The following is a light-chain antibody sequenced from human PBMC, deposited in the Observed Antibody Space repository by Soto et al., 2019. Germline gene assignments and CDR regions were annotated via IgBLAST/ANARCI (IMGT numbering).Light chain of an antibody. Sequence: EIVLTQSPGTLSLSPGERATLSCRASQSVSSSYLAWYQQKPGQAPRLLIYGESSRATGIPDRFSGSGSGTDFTLTISRLEPEDFAVYYCQQYGSPLTFGGGTKVDIK. J-gene: IGKJ4*01. CDR3: QQYGSPLT. CDR2: GES. CDR1: QSVSSSY. V-gene: IGKV3-20*01.